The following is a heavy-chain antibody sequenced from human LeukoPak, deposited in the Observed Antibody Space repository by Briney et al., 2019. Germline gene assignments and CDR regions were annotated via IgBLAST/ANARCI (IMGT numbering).Heavy chain of an antibody. J-gene: IGHJ6*03. Sequence: SETLSLTCTVSGGSISSSSYYWGWIRQPPGKGLEWIGSIYYSGSTYYNPSLKSRVTISVATSKNQFSLKLSSVTAADTAVYFCARVGSLRWYSYYLDVWGKGTTATVSS. V-gene: IGHV4-39*07. D-gene: IGHD1-26*01. CDR2: IYYSGST. CDR3: ARVGSLRWYSYYLDV. CDR1: GGSISSSSYY.